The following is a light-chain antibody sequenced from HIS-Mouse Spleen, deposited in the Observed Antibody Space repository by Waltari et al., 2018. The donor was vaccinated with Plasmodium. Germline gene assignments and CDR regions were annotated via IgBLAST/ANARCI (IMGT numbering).Light chain of an antibody. CDR2: GAS. Sequence: EIVMTPSQATLSVSPGERATLSCSASQSVSSNLAWYQQKPGQAPRLLIYGASTRATGIPARFSGSGSGTEFTLTISSLQSEDFAVYYCQQYNNWSFTFGPGTKVDIK. CDR3: QQYNNWSFT. V-gene: IGKV3-15*01. CDR1: QSVSSN. J-gene: IGKJ3*01.